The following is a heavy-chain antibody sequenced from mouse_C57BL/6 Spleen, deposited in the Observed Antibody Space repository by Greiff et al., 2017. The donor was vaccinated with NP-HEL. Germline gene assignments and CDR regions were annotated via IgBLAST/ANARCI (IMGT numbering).Heavy chain of an antibody. CDR3: ARDYGSSYWYFDV. J-gene: IGHJ1*03. CDR1: GFTFSSYG. Sequence: DVKLVESGGDLVKPGGSLKLSCAASGFTFSSYGMSWVRQTPDKRLEWVATISSGGSYTYYPDSVKGRFTISRDNAKTTLYLQMSSLKSEDTAMYYCARDYGSSYWYFDVWGTGTTVTVSS. CDR2: ISSGGSYT. V-gene: IGHV5-6*02. D-gene: IGHD1-1*01.